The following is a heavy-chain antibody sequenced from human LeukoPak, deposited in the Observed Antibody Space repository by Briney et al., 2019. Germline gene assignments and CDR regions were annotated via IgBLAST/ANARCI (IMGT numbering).Heavy chain of an antibody. CDR1: GFTVSSNY. V-gene: IGHV3-66*02. D-gene: IGHD2-15*01. Sequence: GGSLRLSCAASGFTVSSNYMSWVRQAPGKGLEWVSVIYSGGSTYYTDSVKVRFTISRDNSKNTLYLQMNSLRAEDTAVYYCARVTASGGSRHFDYWGQGTLVTVSP. CDR3: ARVTASGGSRHFDY. CDR2: IYSGGST. J-gene: IGHJ4*02.